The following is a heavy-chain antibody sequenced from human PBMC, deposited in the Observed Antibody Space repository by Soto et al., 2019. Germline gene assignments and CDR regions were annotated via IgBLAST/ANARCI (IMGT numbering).Heavy chain of an antibody. J-gene: IGHJ4*02. CDR1: GGSISGNDIY. CDR3: ARPGRDWGSLEY. V-gene: IGHV4-61*05. D-gene: IGHD7-27*01. Sequence: PSETLSLTCTVAGGSISGNDIYWGWIRQPPGKGLEWIAFISYGGTTNSNPSLKSRVTISVDTSKNQFSLNLNSVTAADTAVYYCARPGRDWGSLEYWGQGTRVTVSS. CDR2: ISYGGTT.